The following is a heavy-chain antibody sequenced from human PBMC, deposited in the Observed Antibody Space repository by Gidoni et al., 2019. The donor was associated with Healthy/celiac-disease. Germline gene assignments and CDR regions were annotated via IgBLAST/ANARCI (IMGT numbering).Heavy chain of an antibody. CDR1: GYTFTGYY. CDR3: ASSMGDSSGSSEAPFDY. V-gene: IGHV1-2*02. CDR2: INPNSGGT. Sequence: QVQLVQSGAQVKKPGASVKVSCKASGYTFTGYYMHWVRQAPGQGLEWMGWINPNSGGTNYAQKFQGRVTMTRDTSISTAYMELSRLRSDDTAVYYCASSMGDSSGSSEAPFDYWGQGTLVTVSS. D-gene: IGHD3-22*01. J-gene: IGHJ4*02.